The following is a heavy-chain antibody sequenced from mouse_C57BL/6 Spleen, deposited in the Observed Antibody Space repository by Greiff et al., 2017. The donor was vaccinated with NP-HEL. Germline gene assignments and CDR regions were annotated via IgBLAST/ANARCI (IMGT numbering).Heavy chain of an antibody. CDR2: IWSGGST. J-gene: IGHJ1*03. CDR3: ARSRTGTPWYFDV. CDR1: GFSLTSYG. V-gene: IGHV2-2*01. D-gene: IGHD4-1*01. Sequence: QVHVKQSGPGLVQPSQSLSITCTVSGFSLTSYGVHWVRQSPGKGLEWLGVIWSGGSTDYNAAFISRLSISKDNSKSQVFFKRNRLQADDTAIYYCARSRTGTPWYFDVWGTGTTVTVSS.